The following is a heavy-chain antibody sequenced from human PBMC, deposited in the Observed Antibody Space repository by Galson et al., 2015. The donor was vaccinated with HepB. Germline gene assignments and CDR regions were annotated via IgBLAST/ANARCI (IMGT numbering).Heavy chain of an antibody. D-gene: IGHD6-6*01. CDR1: GFTFSNYG. Sequence: SLRLSCAASGFTFSNYGFHWGRQAPGKGLEWVAIIWYDGSNKYYADSVKGRFTTSKDNSKNTLSLQMDSLRVEDTAMYYCARDRPTAGRQGPDIWGQGTLVTVSS. J-gene: IGHJ3*02. CDR2: IWYDGSNK. CDR3: ARDRPTAGRQGPDI. V-gene: IGHV3-33*01.